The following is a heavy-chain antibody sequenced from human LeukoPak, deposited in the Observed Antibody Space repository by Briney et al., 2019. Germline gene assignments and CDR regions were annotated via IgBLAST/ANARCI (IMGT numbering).Heavy chain of an antibody. CDR2: MNPNSGNT. CDR3: ARALRSPFRGVKPSRPINWFDP. CDR1: GYTFTSYD. J-gene: IGHJ5*02. V-gene: IGHV1-8*01. D-gene: IGHD3-10*01. Sequence: ASVKVSCKASGYTFTSYDINWVRQATGQGLEWMGWMNPNSGNTGYAQKFQGRVTMTRNTSISTAYMELSSLRSEDTAVYYCARALRSPFRGVKPSRPINWFDPWGQGTLVTVSS.